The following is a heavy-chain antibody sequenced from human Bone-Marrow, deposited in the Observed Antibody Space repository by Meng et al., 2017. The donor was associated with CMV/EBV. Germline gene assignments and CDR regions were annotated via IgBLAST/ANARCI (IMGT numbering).Heavy chain of an antibody. CDR2: IYPGDSDT. CDR1: GYSFTSYW. CDR3: ARTTDGYNFLDYFDY. Sequence: GESLKISCKGSGYSFTSYWIGWVRQMPGKGLEWMGIIYPGDSDTRYSPSFQGQVTISADKSISTAYLQWSSLKASDTAMYYCARTTDGYNFLDYFDYWGQGTLVTVSS. V-gene: IGHV5-51*01. D-gene: IGHD5-24*01. J-gene: IGHJ4*02.